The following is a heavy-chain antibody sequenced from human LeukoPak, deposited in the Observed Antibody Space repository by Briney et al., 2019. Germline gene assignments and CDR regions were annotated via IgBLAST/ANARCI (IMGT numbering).Heavy chain of an antibody. CDR1: GFTFSSYA. J-gene: IGHJ4*02. Sequence: GGSLRLSCAASGFTFSSYAMSWVRQAPGKGLEWVSVIYAGDSGGSTYYADSVKGRFIISRDNSKSTLYLQMNSLRAEDTAVYYCARDWSHRCFDYWGQGTLVTVSS. CDR2: IYAGDSGGST. CDR3: ARDWSHRCFDY. V-gene: IGHV3-23*01. D-gene: IGHD3-3*01.